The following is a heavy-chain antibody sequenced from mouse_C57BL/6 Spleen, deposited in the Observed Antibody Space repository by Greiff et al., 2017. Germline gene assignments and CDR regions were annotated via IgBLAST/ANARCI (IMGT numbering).Heavy chain of an antibody. Sequence: VKLQQSGPELVKPGASVKISCKASGYAFSSSWMNWVKQRPGKGLEWIGRIYPGDGDTNYNGKFKGKATLTADKSSSTAYMQLSSLTSEDSAVYFCARIYYGNYDYFDYWGQGTTLTVSS. D-gene: IGHD2-1*01. V-gene: IGHV1-82*01. CDR1: GYAFSSSW. CDR2: IYPGDGDT. CDR3: ARIYYGNYDYFDY. J-gene: IGHJ2*01.